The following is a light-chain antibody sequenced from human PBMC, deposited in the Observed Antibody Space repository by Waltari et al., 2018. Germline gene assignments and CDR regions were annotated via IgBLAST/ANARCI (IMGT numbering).Light chain of an antibody. V-gene: IGKV3-15*01. CDR3: QQHNDWPPYT. CDR2: DAS. CDR1: QRISSD. Sequence: EVLMTQSPATLSVSPGETAILSCRASQRISSDLAWYQQKPGQAPRLLIYDASTRATDIPDRFRGSGSGTEVTLTIDSLQSGDSAVYYCQQHNDWPPYTFGQGTKLEIK. J-gene: IGKJ2*01.